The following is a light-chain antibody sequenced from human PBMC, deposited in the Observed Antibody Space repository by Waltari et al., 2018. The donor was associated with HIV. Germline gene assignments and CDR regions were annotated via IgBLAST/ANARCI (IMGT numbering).Light chain of an antibody. J-gene: IGLJ2*01. Sequence: QSVLTQPPSASGTPGQRVTISCSGSSSNIGSNTVNWYQQLPGTAPKLLIYSNNQRPSGFPDRFSGSKSGTSASLAISGLQSEEEADYYWAAWDDSLNEVVGGGTKLTVL. CDR1: SSNIGSNT. CDR2: SNN. CDR3: AAWDDSLNEV. V-gene: IGLV1-44*01.